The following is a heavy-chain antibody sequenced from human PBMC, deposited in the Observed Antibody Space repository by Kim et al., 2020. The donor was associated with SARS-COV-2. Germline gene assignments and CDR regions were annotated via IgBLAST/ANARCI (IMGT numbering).Heavy chain of an antibody. CDR2: ISYDGSNK. V-gene: IGHV3-30*18. Sequence: GGSLRLSCAASGFTFSSYGMHWVRQAPGKGLEWVAVISYDGSNKYYADSVKGRFTISRDNSKNTLYLQMNSLRAEDTAVYYCAKEMAQTSDYYYGMDVWGQGTTVTVSS. J-gene: IGHJ6*02. CDR3: AKEMAQTSDYYYGMDV. CDR1: GFTFSSYG.